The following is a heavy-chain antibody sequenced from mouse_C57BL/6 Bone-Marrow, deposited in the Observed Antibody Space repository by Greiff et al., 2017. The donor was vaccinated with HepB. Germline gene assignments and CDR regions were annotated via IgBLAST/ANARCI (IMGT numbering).Heavy chain of an antibody. J-gene: IGHJ2*01. V-gene: IGHV1-54*01. CDR2: INPGSGGT. CDR1: GYAFTNYL. CDR3: ARTVTTYYFDY. D-gene: IGHD2-5*01. Sequence: QVQLKQSGAELVRPGTSVKVSCKASGYAFTNYLIEWVKQRPGQGLEWIGVINPGSGGTNYNEKFKGKATLTADKSSSTAYMQLSSLTSEDSAVYFCARTVTTYYFDYWGQGTTLTVSS.